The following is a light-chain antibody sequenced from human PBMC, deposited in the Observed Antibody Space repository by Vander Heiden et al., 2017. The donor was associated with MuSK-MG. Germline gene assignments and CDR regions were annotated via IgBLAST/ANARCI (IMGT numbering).Light chain of an antibody. CDR3: CSNAGSSTLV. CDR2: EVA. Sequence: QSALTQPASVSGSPGQPITISCTGTSSDFVNYDLVSWFQQYQGKAPKLMIFEVAKRPSGVSNRFSGSKSGNTASLTISGLQPEDEADYYCCSNAGSSTLVFGGGTKLTVL. CDR1: SSDFVNYDL. J-gene: IGLJ3*02. V-gene: IGLV2-23*02.